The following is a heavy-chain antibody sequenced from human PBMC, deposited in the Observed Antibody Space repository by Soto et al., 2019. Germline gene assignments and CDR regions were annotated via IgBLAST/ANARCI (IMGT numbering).Heavy chain of an antibody. CDR2: ISYDGSNK. CDR3: AREYQTGQKQWVHFDY. D-gene: IGHD6-19*01. J-gene: IGHJ4*02. V-gene: IGHV3-30-3*01. CDR1: GFTFSSYA. Sequence: QVQLVESGGGVVQPGRSLRLSCAASGFTFSSYAMHWVRQAPGKGLEWVAVISYDGSNKYYADSVKGRLTISRDNSKNTLYLQMNSLRAEDTAVYYCAREYQTGQKQWVHFDYWGQGTLVTVSS.